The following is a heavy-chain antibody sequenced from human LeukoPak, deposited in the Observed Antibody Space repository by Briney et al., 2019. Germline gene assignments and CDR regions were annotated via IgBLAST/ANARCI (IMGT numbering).Heavy chain of an antibody. J-gene: IGHJ4*02. V-gene: IGHV4-39*06. D-gene: IGHD3-16*01. Sequence: PSETLSLTCTVSGGSISSSSYYWGWIRQPPGKGLEWIGEIYHSGSTNYNPSLKSRVTISVDKYKNQFPLKLNSVTAADTAVYYCASRGSTATTMLKMFPFDRWGQGTLVTASS. CDR3: ASRGSTATTMLKMFPFDR. CDR1: GGSISSSSYY. CDR2: IYHSGST.